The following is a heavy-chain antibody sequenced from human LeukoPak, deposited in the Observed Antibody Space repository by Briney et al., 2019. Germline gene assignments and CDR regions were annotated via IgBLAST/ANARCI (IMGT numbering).Heavy chain of an antibody. Sequence: PSETLSLTCAVCGGSFSGYYWNWIRQPPGKGLEWIGEINHSGSTNYNPSLKSRVTISVDTSKNQFSLKLSSVTAADTAVYYCARGVPPLLWFGELLSANDDAFDIWGQGTMVTVSS. CDR1: GGSFSGYY. CDR3: ARGVPPLLWFGELLSANDDAFDI. CDR2: INHSGST. V-gene: IGHV4-34*01. D-gene: IGHD3-10*01. J-gene: IGHJ3*02.